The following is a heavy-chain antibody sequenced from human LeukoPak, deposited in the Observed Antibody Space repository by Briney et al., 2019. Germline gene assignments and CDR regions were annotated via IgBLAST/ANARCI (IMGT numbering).Heavy chain of an antibody. D-gene: IGHD6-13*01. Sequence: GGSLRLSCAASGFTFSSYAMSWVRQAPGKGLEWVSAISGSGGSTYYADSVKGRFTISRDNSKNTLYMQMNSLRAEDTAVYYCTKEVAAAGYFDYWGQGTLVTVSS. CDR3: TKEVAAAGYFDY. J-gene: IGHJ4*02. CDR2: ISGSGGST. CDR1: GFTFSSYA. V-gene: IGHV3-23*01.